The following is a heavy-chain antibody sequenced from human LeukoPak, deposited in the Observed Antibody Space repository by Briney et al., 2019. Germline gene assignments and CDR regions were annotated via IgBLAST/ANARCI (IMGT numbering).Heavy chain of an antibody. CDR2: INPNIGDT. CDR3: ARINSSRWYDF. CDR1: GYTFTGYY. V-gene: IGHV1-2*02. D-gene: IGHD6-13*01. J-gene: IGHJ4*02. Sequence: ASVKVSCKASGYTFTGYYMHWVRQAPGQGLEWMGWINPNIGDTNYAQKFQGRVTMTRDTSISTAYMELSRLSFDDTAVYYCARINSSRWYDFWGQGTLVTVSS.